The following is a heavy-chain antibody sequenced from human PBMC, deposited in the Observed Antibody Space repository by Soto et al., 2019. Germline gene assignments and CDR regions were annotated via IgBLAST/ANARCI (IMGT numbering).Heavy chain of an antibody. V-gene: IGHV1-69*13. CDR2: IIPFFGTA. CDR1: GGTFSSYA. D-gene: IGHD3-16*01. J-gene: IGHJ4*02. CDR3: ARTAPMDAGDKYYYDF. Sequence: SVKVSCKASGGTFSSYAISWVRQAPGQGLEWMGGIIPFFGTAEYSQKFEDRITITADESTNTVYMDLRSLTSEDTAIYYCARTAPMDAGDKYYYDFWGQGALVTVSS.